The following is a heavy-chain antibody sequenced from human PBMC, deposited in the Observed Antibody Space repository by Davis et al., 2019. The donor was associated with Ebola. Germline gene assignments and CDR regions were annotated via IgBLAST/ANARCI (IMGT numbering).Heavy chain of an antibody. CDR2: ISSSSSYI. CDR3: ASSKASRLDN. D-gene: IGHD6-6*01. J-gene: IGHJ4*02. CDR1: GFAFNHFD. V-gene: IGHV3-21*01. Sequence: PGGSLRLSCAASGFAFNHFDMNWVRQAPGKGLEWVSSISSSSSYIQYADSVKGRFTISRDNAKNSVYLQMNSLRVEDTAVYYCASSKASRLDNWGQGTLVTVSS.